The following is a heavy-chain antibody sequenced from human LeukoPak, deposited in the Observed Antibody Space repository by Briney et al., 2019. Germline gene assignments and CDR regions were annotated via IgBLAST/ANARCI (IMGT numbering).Heavy chain of an antibody. CDR3: ARGSSRDIVVVPAAGYAFDI. D-gene: IGHD2-2*01. Sequence: GASVKVSCKASGYSFTSYGISWVRQAPGQGLEWMGWISAYNGNTNYAQKLQGRVTMTTDTSTSTAYMELRSLRSDDTAVYYCARGSSRDIVVVPAAGYAFDIWGQGTMVTVCS. CDR2: ISAYNGNT. CDR1: GYSFTSYG. V-gene: IGHV1-18*01. J-gene: IGHJ3*02.